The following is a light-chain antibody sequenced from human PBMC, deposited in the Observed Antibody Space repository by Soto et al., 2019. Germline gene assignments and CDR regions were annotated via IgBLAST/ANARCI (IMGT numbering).Light chain of an antibody. CDR2: DAS. J-gene: IGKJ5*01. CDR1: QSISSW. Sequence: DIQMTQSPSTLSASVGDRVTITCRASQSISSWLAWYQQKPGKAPKILIYDASSLESGVPSRFRGSGSGTEFTLTISRLQPDDFATYYCQQYNSYPITFGQGTRLEIK. CDR3: QQYNSYPIT. V-gene: IGKV1-5*01.